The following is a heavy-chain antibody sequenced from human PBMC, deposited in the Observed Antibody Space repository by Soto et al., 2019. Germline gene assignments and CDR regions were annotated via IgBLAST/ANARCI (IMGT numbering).Heavy chain of an antibody. CDR3: ARGNHRWLQWWYFDL. J-gene: IGHJ2*01. Sequence: QVQLVQSGAEVKKPGSSVKVSCKASGGTFSNYPISWVRQAPGQGIEWMGGISPIFGTVNYAQKFQGRVTITADESTSTAYMELSSLRSEDTAVYYCARGNHRWLQWWYFDLWGRGTLVTVSS. CDR1: GGTFSNYP. V-gene: IGHV1-69*12. D-gene: IGHD5-12*01. CDR2: ISPIFGTV.